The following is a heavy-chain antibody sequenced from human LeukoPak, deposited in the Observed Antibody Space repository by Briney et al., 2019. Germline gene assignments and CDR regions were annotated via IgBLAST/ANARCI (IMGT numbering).Heavy chain of an antibody. J-gene: IGHJ6*02. CDR2: IYYSGST. CDR1: GGSISSGGYY. Sequence: TSETLSLTCTVSGGSISSGGYYWSWIRQHPGKGLEWIGYIYYSGSTYYNPSLKSRVTISVDTSKNQFSLKLSSLTAADTAVYYCARDQQQWLARHPYGMDVWGQGTTVTVSS. V-gene: IGHV4-31*03. D-gene: IGHD6-19*01. CDR3: ARDQQQWLARHPYGMDV.